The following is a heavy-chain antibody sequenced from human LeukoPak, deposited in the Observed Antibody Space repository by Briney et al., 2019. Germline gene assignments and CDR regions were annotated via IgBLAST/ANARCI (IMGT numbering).Heavy chain of an antibody. CDR2: ISAYNGNT. J-gene: IGHJ4*02. CDR1: GYTFTSYG. CDR3: ASSYYGSGSYYTDTGFFDY. D-gene: IGHD3-10*01. V-gene: IGHV1-18*01. Sequence: ASVKVSCKASGYTFTSYGISWVRQAPRQGLEWMGWISAYNGNTNYAQKLQGRVTMTTDTSTSTAYMELRSLRSDDTAVYYCASSYYGSGSYYTDTGFFDYWGQGTLVTVSS.